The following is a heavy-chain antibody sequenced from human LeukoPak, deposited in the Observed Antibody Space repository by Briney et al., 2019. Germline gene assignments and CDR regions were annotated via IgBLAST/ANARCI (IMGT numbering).Heavy chain of an antibody. CDR2: LFNSGVT. J-gene: IGHJ4*02. V-gene: IGHV4-39*01. CDR1: GASISSTGYY. D-gene: IGHD2-15*01. Sequence: SETLSLTCTVSGASISSTGYYWGWIRQSPGKRLEWIGSLFNSGVTYYSPSLKSRVSTSVDTSNNHFSLRLTSLTAADTAICYCARHRVASAYSSFDYWGQGTLDTVSS. CDR3: ARHRVASAYSSFDY.